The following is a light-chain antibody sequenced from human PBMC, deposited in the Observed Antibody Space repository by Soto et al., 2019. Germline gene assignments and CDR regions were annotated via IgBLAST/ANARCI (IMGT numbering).Light chain of an antibody. CDR3: HQFGRSPWT. CDR1: QSVSSSY. J-gene: IGKJ1*01. CDR2: SAS. V-gene: IGKV3-20*01. Sequence: EIVLTQSPGTLSLSPGERATLSCRASQSVSSSYVAWYQQKPGQAPRLLIYSASNRAAGVPDRFSGSGSGADFSLTISRLEPEDFAVYYCHQFGRSPWTFGQGTTVDFK.